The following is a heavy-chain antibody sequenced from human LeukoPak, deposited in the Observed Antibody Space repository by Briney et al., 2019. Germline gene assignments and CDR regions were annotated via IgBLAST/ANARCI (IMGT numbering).Heavy chain of an antibody. V-gene: IGHV1-2*02. J-gene: IGHJ4*02. D-gene: IGHD2-21*02. CDR1: GYTFTGYY. Sequence: ASVKVSCKASGYTFTGYYMHWVRQAPGQGLEWMGWITPNSGGTNYAQKFQGRVTMTRDTSISTAYMELSRLRSDDTAVYYCARRNEHIVVVTAIHPHAYYFDYWGQGTLVTVSS. CDR2: ITPNSGGT. CDR3: ARRNEHIVVVTAIHPHAYYFDY.